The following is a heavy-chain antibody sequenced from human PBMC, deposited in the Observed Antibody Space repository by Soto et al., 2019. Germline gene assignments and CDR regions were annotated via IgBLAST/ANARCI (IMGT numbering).Heavy chain of an antibody. CDR3: ARDPGPRGTNERDAFDI. J-gene: IGHJ3*02. D-gene: IGHD1-26*01. Sequence: QVPLVQSGAEVKKPGASVKVSCKASGYTFTGYYMHWVRQAPGQGLEWMGWINPNSGGTNYAQKFQGWVTMTRDTSISTAYMELSRLRSDDTAVYYCARDPGPRGTNERDAFDIWGQGTMVTVSS. CDR2: INPNSGGT. V-gene: IGHV1-2*04. CDR1: GYTFTGYY.